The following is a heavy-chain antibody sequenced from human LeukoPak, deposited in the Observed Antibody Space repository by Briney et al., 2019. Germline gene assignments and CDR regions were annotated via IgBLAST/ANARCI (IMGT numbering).Heavy chain of an antibody. Sequence: PGGSLRLSCAATGFTFKDYGMHWVRQPPGKGLEWVSSINWNGGGTDYADSVKGRFTIYRDNAKNSLYLQLSSLRPEDTALYYCAKHMRDTNTYSFFGLDVWGQGTTVTVSS. D-gene: IGHD1-26*01. CDR1: GFTFKDYG. CDR2: INWNGGGT. CDR3: AKHMRDTNTYSFFGLDV. V-gene: IGHV3-9*01. J-gene: IGHJ6*02.